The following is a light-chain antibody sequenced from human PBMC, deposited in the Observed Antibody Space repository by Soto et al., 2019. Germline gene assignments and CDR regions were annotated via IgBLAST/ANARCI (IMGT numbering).Light chain of an antibody. V-gene: IGLV2-14*01. J-gene: IGLJ1*01. CDR2: EVI. CDR3: SSYTTISTLV. CDR1: SDDIGYYNY. Sequence: QSVLTQPASVSGSPGQSITISCTGTSDDIGYYNYVSWYQQHPGKAPKLMIYEVINRPSGVSNRFSGSKSGNTASLTISGLQAEDEADYYCSSYTTISTLVFGSGTKVTVL.